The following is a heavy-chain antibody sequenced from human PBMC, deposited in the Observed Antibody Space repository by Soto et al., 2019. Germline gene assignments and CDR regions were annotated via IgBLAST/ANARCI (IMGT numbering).Heavy chain of an antibody. V-gene: IGHV3-23*01. D-gene: IGHD3-3*01. CDR1: GFTFSSYA. Sequence: GGSLRLSCAASGFTFSSYAMSWVRQAPGKGLEWVSAISGSGGSTYYADSVKGRFTISRDNSKNTLYLQMNSLRAEDTAVYYCAKITHYDFWSGYYTGIDYWGQGTLVTVSS. J-gene: IGHJ4*02. CDR3: AKITHYDFWSGYYTGIDY. CDR2: ISGSGGST.